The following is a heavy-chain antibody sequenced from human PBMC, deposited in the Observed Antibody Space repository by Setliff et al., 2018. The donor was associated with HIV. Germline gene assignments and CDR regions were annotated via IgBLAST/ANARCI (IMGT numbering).Heavy chain of an antibody. CDR2: IYHSGDT. J-gene: IGHJ3*02. CDR3: ARVAESVAPRMCAFDI. D-gene: IGHD6-6*01. CDR1: GGSINSNSYY. V-gene: IGHV4-39*07. Sequence: LSLTCNVSGGSINSNSYYWAWLCQPPGKGLQWIGEIYHSGDTNYNPSLKSRVTISVDKSKNQFSLKLTSVTAADTAVYYCARVAESVAPRMCAFDIWGQGTMVTVSS.